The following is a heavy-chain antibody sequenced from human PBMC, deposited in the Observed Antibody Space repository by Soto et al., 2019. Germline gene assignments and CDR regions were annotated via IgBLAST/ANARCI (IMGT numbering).Heavy chain of an antibody. CDR1: GYTFTNND. Sequence: QIQLVQSGTEVRKPGASAKVSCKTSGYTFTNNDVCWVRQTPGQGLEWMGWISPYSGKTNYARKFKGRVTMTTDTSTSTVYMELTSLPSDDTAGYYCAREGLLLLPDYWGQGTLVTVSS. D-gene: IGHD3-22*01. CDR2: ISPYSGKT. V-gene: IGHV1-18*01. J-gene: IGHJ4*02. CDR3: AREGLLLLPDY.